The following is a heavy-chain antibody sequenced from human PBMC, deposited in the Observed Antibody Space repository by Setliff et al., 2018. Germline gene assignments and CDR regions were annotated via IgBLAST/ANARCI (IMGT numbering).Heavy chain of an antibody. V-gene: IGHV4-39*01. Sequence: PSETLSLTCSVSGASVSNVNYYWGWIRQPPGKGLEWVASIYYSGKTYSNPSFKSRVTMSLDKSKNLFSLKLASVTAADTALYYCARIGHFDFWRGFGVGAFDLWGHGSVVT. D-gene: IGHD3-3*01. CDR2: IYYSGKT. J-gene: IGHJ3*01. CDR1: GASVSNVNYY. CDR3: ARIGHFDFWRGFGVGAFDL.